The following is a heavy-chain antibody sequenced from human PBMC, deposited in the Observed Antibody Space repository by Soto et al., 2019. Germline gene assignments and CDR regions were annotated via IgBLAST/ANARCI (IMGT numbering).Heavy chain of an antibody. J-gene: IGHJ6*02. CDR1: GFTFSSYA. CDR3: VRGAKNIYAMDV. Sequence: GGSLRLSCAASGFTFSSYAMSWVRQAPGKGLLWVSRIKGDGGTTYYADSVKGRFTISRDDAKNTLFLQMNGLRVDDTAVYYCVRGAKNIYAMDVWGQGTTVTVSS. D-gene: IGHD2-15*01. V-gene: IGHV3-74*01. CDR2: IKGDGGTT.